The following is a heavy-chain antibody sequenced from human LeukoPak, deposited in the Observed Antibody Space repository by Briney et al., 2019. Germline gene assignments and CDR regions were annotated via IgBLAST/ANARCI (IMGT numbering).Heavy chain of an antibody. Sequence: ASVKVSCKASGYTFTGYYMHWVRQAPGPGLEWMGWINPNSGGTNYAQKFQGRVTMTRDTSISTAYMELSRLRSDDTAVYYCARDAGAAAYIGTGYNWFDPWGQGTLVTVSS. CDR2: INPNSGGT. J-gene: IGHJ5*02. D-gene: IGHD6-13*01. V-gene: IGHV1-2*02. CDR3: ARDAGAAAYIGTGYNWFDP. CDR1: GYTFTGYY.